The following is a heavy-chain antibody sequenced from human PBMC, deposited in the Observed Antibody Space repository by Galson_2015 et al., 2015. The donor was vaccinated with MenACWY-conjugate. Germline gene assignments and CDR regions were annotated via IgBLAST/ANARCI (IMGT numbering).Heavy chain of an antibody. CDR1: GLTFSSYA. J-gene: IGHJ1*01. CDR2: ISGSGGST. CDR3: AKAEAVEYFQH. Sequence: SLRLSCAASGLTFSSYAMSWVRQAPGKGLEWVSAISGSGGSTYYADSVKGRFTISRDNSKNTLYLQMNSLRAEDTDVYYCAKAEAVEYFQHWGQGTLVAVSS. D-gene: IGHD6-19*01. V-gene: IGHV3-23*01.